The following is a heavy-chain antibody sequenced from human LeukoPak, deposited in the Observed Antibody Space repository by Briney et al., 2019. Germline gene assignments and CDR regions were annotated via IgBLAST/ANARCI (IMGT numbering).Heavy chain of an antibody. CDR1: GGSISSSSYY. CDR3: ASTPSDDILRDAFDI. CDR2: IYYSGST. D-gene: IGHD3-9*01. Sequence: SETLSLTCTVSGGSISSSSYYWGWIRQPPGKGLEWIGSIYYSGSTYYNPSLKSRVTISVDTSKNQFSLKLSSVTAADTAVYYCASTPSDDILRDAFDIWGQGTMVTVSS. J-gene: IGHJ3*02. V-gene: IGHV4-39*07.